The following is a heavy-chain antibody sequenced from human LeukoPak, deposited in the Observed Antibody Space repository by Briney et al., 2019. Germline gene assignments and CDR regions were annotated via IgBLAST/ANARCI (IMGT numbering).Heavy chain of an antibody. Sequence: SGGSLRLSCTASGFTFSTYSMNWVRQAPGRGLEWVSYISGSSSSSDGGATQYADSVKGRFTISRDNSKNTLYLQMNSLRAEDTAVYYCAKGRPRDDFIAPFDYWGQGTLVTVSS. J-gene: IGHJ4*02. V-gene: IGHV3-48*01. D-gene: IGHD5-24*01. CDR3: AKGRPRDDFIAPFDY. CDR2: ISGSSSSSDGGAT. CDR1: GFTFSTYS.